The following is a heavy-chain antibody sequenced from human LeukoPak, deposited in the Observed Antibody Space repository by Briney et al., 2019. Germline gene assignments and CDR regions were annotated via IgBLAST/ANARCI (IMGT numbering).Heavy chain of an antibody. Sequence: GGSLRLSCAASGFTFSSYWMHWVRQAPGKGLVWVSRINGDGSSTSYADSVKGRFTISRDNAKNTLYLQMNSLRAEDTAVYYCATGSGSPHDYYYNYMDVWGKGTTVTVSS. CDR2: INGDGSST. CDR3: ATGSGSPHDYYYNYMDV. V-gene: IGHV3-74*01. D-gene: IGHD3-10*01. CDR1: GFTFSSYW. J-gene: IGHJ6*03.